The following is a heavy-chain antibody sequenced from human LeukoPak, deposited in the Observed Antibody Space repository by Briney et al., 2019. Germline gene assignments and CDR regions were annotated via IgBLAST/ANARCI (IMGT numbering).Heavy chain of an antibody. CDR2: ITAYNGNT. CDR1: GYTFTSYG. CDR3: ARAVMVRGVITSYYYYYYMDV. V-gene: IGHV1-18*01. J-gene: IGHJ6*03. Sequence: GASVKVSCKASGYTFTSYGISWVRQAPGQGLEWMGWITAYNGNTNYAQKLQGRVTMTTDTSTSTAYMELSSLRSEDTAVYYCARAVMVRGVITSYYYYYYMDVWGKGTTVTISS. D-gene: IGHD3-10*01.